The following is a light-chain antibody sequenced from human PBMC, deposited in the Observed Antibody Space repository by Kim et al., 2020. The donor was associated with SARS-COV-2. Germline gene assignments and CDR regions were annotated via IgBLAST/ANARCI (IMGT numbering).Light chain of an antibody. CDR2: RNK. V-gene: IGLV10-54*01. J-gene: IGLJ3*02. Sequence: QAGLTQPPSVSKDLRQTATLTCTGNRNNVGNQGAAWLQQHQGHPPKLLSDRNKDRPSGISERFSASRSGDTASLTIIALQPEDEADYYCSAWDTSLSAWVFGGGTQLTVL. CDR1: RNNVGNQG. CDR3: SAWDTSLSAWV.